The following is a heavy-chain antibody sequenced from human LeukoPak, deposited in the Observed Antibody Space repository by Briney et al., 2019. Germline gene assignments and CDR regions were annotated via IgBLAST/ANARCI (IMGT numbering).Heavy chain of an antibody. CDR3: AKAPPYSSGWFQYYFDY. D-gene: IGHD6-19*01. Sequence: GRSLRLSCAASGFTFSSYGMNWFRQAPGKGLEWVSTISVGAEYIFYADSVKGRFTISRDNSKNTLYLQMNSLRAEDTALYYCAKAPPYSSGWFQYYFDYWGQGTLVTVSS. CDR1: GFTFSSYG. V-gene: IGHV3-23*01. CDR2: ISVGAEYI. J-gene: IGHJ4*02.